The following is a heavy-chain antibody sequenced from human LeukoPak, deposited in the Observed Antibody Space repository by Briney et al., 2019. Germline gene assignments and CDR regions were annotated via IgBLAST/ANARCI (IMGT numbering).Heavy chain of an antibody. CDR2: ISYDGSNK. D-gene: IGHD2-2*01. CDR1: GFTFSSYA. V-gene: IGHV3-30-3*01. CDR3: AGEDIVVVPAAPLGPLFGP. Sequence: SGGSLRLSCAASGFTFSSYAMHWVRKAPGKGLEWVAVISYDGSNKYYADSVKGRFTISRDNSKNTLYLQMNSLRAEDTAVYYCAGEDIVVVPAAPLGPLFGPWGQGTLVTVSS. J-gene: IGHJ5*02.